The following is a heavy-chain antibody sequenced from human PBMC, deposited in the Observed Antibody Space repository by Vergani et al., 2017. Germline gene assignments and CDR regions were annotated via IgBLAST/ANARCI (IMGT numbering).Heavy chain of an antibody. CDR3: ARVSWYCTSMNCYPSSYMDV. J-gene: IGHJ6*03. CDR2: INSDGDST. D-gene: IGHD2-2*01. CDR1: GFTFSNYW. V-gene: IGHV3-74*02. Sequence: EVQLVESGGVVVQPGGSLRLSCAASGFTFSNYWMQWVRQAPGKGRMWVSRINSDGDSTSYADSVKGRFTISRDNAKNTLYLQMDSLRAEDTAVYYCARVSWYCTSMNCYPSSYMDVWGKGTTVTVSS.